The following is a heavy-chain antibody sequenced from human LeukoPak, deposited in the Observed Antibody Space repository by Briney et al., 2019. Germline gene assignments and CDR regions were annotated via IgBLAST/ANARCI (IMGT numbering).Heavy chain of an antibody. D-gene: IGHD6-13*01. CDR3: ARDTVGSSSTFDC. Sequence: SETLSLTCTVSGGSISSSYWSWIRQPPGKGLGWIGYIHYSGDTNYNPSLKSRVTISVDTSKNQFSLKLSSVTAADTAVYYCARDTVGSSSTFDCWGQGTLVTVSS. V-gene: IGHV4-59*01. CDR1: GGSISSSY. J-gene: IGHJ4*02. CDR2: IHYSGDT.